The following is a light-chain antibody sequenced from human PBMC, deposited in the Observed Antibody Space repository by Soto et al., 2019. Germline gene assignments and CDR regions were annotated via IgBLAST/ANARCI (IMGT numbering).Light chain of an antibody. J-gene: IGKJ1*01. V-gene: IGKV1-12*01. Sequence: DIPMTQSPAFVSASIGDRVSITFRASQDIGVRLAWFQQKPGKAPKYLIQSASSLQSGVPSTFSGSGSGTDFTLTINSLHPEDFATYYCLQVYNFPRTFGQGTKVDIK. CDR3: LQVYNFPRT. CDR2: SAS. CDR1: QDIGVR.